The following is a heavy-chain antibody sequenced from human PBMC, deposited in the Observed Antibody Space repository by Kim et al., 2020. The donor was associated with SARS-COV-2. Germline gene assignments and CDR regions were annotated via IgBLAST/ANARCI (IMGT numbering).Heavy chain of an antibody. CDR3: ARIRAAIAAIDY. J-gene: IGHJ4*02. D-gene: IGHD6-13*01. CDR2: K. Sequence: KYYSTSLKTRLTISKDTSKNQVVLTMTNMDPVDTATYYCARIRAAIAAIDYWGQGTLVTVSS. V-gene: IGHV2-70*01.